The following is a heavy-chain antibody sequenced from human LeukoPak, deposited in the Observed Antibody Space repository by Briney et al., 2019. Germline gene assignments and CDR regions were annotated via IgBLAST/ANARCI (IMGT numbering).Heavy chain of an antibody. J-gene: IGHJ4*02. D-gene: IGHD6-13*01. CDR1: GASLSTYY. CDR2: IFYSGGT. Sequence: SETLSLTCIVSGASLSTYYGTWIRQAPGKGLEWIGYIFYSGGTNYNSSLKSRVTLSIDTSKNQFSLELTSVTAADTAVYYCARIGAAGTRYYFDYWGQGTLVTVSS. V-gene: IGHV4-59*01. CDR3: ARIGAAGTRYYFDY.